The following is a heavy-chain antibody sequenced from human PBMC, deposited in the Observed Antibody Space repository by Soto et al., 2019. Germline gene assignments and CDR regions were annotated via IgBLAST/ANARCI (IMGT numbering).Heavy chain of an antibody. Sequence: TLCLTCPVSGGSISSGDYYWSWIRQPPGKGLEWIGYIYYSGSTYYNPSLKSRVTISVDTSKNQFSLKLSSVTAEDTAVYYCASSGYYYYFDYWGQGTLVTVYS. J-gene: IGHJ4*02. CDR3: ASSGYYYYFDY. D-gene: IGHD3-22*01. V-gene: IGHV4-30-4*01. CDR2: IYYSGST. CDR1: GGSISSGDYY.